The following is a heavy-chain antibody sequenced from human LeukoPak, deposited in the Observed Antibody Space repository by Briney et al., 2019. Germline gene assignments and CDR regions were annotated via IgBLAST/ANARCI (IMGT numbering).Heavy chain of an antibody. CDR2: INHSGST. CDR3: ARASLGDGYNVFDC. D-gene: IGHD5-24*01. V-gene: IGHV4-34*01. J-gene: IGHJ4*02. CDR1: GGSFSGYY. Sequence: SETLSLTCAVYGGSFSGYYWSWVRQPPGKGLEWVGEINHSGSTNYNPSLKSRVTISVDTSKNPFSLQLSSVSAADTAVYYCARASLGDGYNVFDCWGQGTLVSVS.